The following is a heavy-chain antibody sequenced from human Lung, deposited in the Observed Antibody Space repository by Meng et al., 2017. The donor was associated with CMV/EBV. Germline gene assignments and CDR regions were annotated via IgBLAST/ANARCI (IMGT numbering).Heavy chain of an antibody. CDR1: GYTFSGYY. CDR3: ARRGLYGDWFDP. D-gene: IGHD2-8*01. Sequence: ASVXVSXKASGYTFSGYYIQWVRQAPGQGLEWMGWINPNSGGTNYALIFQGRVTMTRDMSITTAYMELSRLRSDDTAVYYCARRGLYGDWFDPWGQGTVVTVSS. J-gene: IGHJ5*02. V-gene: IGHV1-2*02. CDR2: INPNSGGT.